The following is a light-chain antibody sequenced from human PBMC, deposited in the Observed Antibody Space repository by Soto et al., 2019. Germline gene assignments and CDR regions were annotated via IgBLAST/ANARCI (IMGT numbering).Light chain of an antibody. CDR1: SSDVGGYNY. Sequence: QSVLTQPASVSGSPGQSITISCTGTSSDVGGYNYVPWYQQHPGKAPKFMIYDVSNRPSGVSNRFSGSKSGNTASLTISGLQAEDEADYYCSSYTTSNTRQTVFGTGTKVTVL. CDR3: SSYTTSNTRQTV. CDR2: DVS. J-gene: IGLJ1*01. V-gene: IGLV2-14*01.